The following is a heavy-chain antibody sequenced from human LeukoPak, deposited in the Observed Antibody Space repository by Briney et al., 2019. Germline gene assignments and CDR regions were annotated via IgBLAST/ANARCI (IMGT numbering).Heavy chain of an antibody. D-gene: IGHD1-7*01. V-gene: IGHV4-59*12. J-gene: IGHJ5*02. Sequence: SETLSLTCTVSGGSMSPYHWGWIRQPPGKGLEWTGYIYYSGSTNYNPSLKSRVTISVDTSKNQFSLKLSSVTAADTAVYYCARGANWNYNWFDPWGQGTLVTASS. CDR1: GGSMSPYH. CDR3: ARGANWNYNWFDP. CDR2: IYYSGST.